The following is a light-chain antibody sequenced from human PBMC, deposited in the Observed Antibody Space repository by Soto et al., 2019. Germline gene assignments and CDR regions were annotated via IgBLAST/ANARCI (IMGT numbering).Light chain of an antibody. CDR3: ISYTGRSTPL. J-gene: IGLJ2*01. CDR2: EVN. CDR1: SSDVGGYKY. Sequence: QSALTQPASVSGSPGQSITISCTGTSSDVGGYKYVSWYQQHPDKAPKLLIYEVNNRPSGVSDRFSGSKSGNTASLTISGLQAEDEADYYCISYTGRSTPLFGGGTKLTVL. V-gene: IGLV2-14*01.